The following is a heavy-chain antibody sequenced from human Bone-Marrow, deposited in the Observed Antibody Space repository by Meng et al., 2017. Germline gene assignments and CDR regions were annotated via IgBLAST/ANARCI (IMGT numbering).Heavy chain of an antibody. CDR1: GFTVSSNY. CDR2: IFSGGTT. CDR3: ARDIR. J-gene: IGHJ4*02. D-gene: IGHD3-10*01. Sequence: VQVGCCGGRIVLAGGSLRLSCASSGFTVSSNYMSWVRQAPGKGLEWVSVIFSGGTTYYADSVQGRFTISRDNSKNTLFLQMNSLRADDTAVYYCARDIRWGRGTLVTVSS. V-gene: IGHV3-66*02.